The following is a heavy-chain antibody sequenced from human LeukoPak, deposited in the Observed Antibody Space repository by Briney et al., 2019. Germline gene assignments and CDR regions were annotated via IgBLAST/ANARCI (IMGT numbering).Heavy chain of an antibody. J-gene: IGHJ4*02. V-gene: IGHV4-39*01. CDR2: IYYSGTS. CDR3: ARHFEGSPTAPFDY. CDR1: GGSISSSSYY. Sequence: SETLSLTCTVSGGSISSSSYYWGWIRQPPGKGLEWIGSIYYSGTSYYNPSLKSRVTISVDTSKNQFSLKLTSVTAADTAVYYCARHFEGSPTAPFDYWGQGTLVTVSS.